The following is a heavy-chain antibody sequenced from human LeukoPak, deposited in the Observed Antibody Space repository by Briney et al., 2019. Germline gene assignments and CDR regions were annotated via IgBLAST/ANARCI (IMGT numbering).Heavy chain of an antibody. Sequence: PGGSLRLSCAASGFTFSSYAMSWVRQAPGKGLEWVSAISGSGGSTYYADSVKGRFTISRDNSKNTLYLQMNSLRAEDTAVYYCAKDIDIVVVPAAIYVTLDYWGQGTLVTVSS. CDR1: GFTFSSYA. CDR2: ISGSGGST. CDR3: AKDIDIVVVPAAIYVTLDY. V-gene: IGHV3-23*01. D-gene: IGHD2-2*01. J-gene: IGHJ4*02.